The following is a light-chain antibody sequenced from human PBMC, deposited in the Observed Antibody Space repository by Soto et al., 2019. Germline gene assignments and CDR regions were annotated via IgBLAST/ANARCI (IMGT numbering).Light chain of an antibody. Sequence: QSALTQPPSASGSPGQSVTISCTGTSSDVGGYKYVSWYQHHPGKAPKLMIYEVSKRPSGVPDRFSGSKSGNTASLTVSGLQAEDEADYYCSSYAGSNNVLFGGGTKLTVL. V-gene: IGLV2-8*01. J-gene: IGLJ2*01. CDR2: EVS. CDR1: SSDVGGYKY. CDR3: SSYAGSNNVL.